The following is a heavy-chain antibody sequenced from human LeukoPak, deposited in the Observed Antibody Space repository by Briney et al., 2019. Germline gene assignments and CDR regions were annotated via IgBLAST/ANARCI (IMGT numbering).Heavy chain of an antibody. CDR1: GFTFSSYE. CDR3: ARDNYYDSSGYPVNAFDI. J-gene: IGHJ3*02. D-gene: IGHD3-22*01. V-gene: IGHV3-48*03. Sequence: GGSLRLSCAASGFTFSSYEMNWVCQAPGKGLEWVSYISSSGSTIYYADSVKGRFTISRKNAKNSMYLQMNSLRAEDTAVYYCARDNYYDSSGYPVNAFDIWGQGTMVTVSS. CDR2: ISSSGSTI.